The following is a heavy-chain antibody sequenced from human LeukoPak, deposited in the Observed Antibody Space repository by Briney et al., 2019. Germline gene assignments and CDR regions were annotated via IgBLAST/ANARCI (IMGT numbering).Heavy chain of an antibody. Sequence: GGSLRLSCAASGFTCSSYWMSWVRQAPGKGLEGVANIKQDGSEKYYVDSVKGRFTISRDNAKNSLYLQMNSLRAEDTAVYYCARVRGWYYFDYWGQGTLVTVSS. CDR2: IKQDGSEK. J-gene: IGHJ4*02. V-gene: IGHV3-7*01. CDR1: GFTCSSYW. D-gene: IGHD6-19*01. CDR3: ARVRGWYYFDY.